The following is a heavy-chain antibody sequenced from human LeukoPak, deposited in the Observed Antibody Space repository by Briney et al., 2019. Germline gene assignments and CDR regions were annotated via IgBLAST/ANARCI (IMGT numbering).Heavy chain of an antibody. Sequence: GGSLRLSCAASGFTFSSYGMHWVRQAPGKGLEWVAVIWYDGSNKYYADSVKDRFTISRDNSKNTLYLQMNSLRAEDTAVYYCVRAFIAPDSLLSYFFDYWGQGTLVTVSS. J-gene: IGHJ4*02. D-gene: IGHD6-13*01. CDR2: IWYDGSNK. V-gene: IGHV3-33*01. CDR3: VRAFIAPDSLLSYFFDY. CDR1: GFTFSSYG.